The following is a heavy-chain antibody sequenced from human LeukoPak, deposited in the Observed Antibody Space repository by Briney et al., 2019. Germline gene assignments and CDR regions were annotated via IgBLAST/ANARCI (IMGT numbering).Heavy chain of an antibody. CDR3: ARGDNYYGSGSSFDY. D-gene: IGHD3-10*01. CDR1: GYSISSGYY. Sequence: PSEPLSLTCTVSGYSISSGYYWGWIRQPPGKRLEWIGSIYHSGSTYYNPSLKSRVTISVDTSKNQFSLKLSSVTAADTAVYYCARGDNYYGSGSSFDYWGQGTLVTVSS. J-gene: IGHJ4*02. CDR2: IYHSGST. V-gene: IGHV4-38-2*02.